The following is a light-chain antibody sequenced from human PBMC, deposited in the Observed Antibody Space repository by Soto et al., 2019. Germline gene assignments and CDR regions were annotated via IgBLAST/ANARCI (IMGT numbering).Light chain of an antibody. V-gene: IGKV3-11*01. CDR2: DAS. CDR3: QQRSTWPRT. CDR1: QSVDIY. J-gene: IGKJ1*01. Sequence: EIVLTQSPDTLSLSPGERATLSCRASQSVDIYLAWYQQKPGQAPRLLIHDASNRATGIPARFSGSGSGTDFTLTISSLEPEDFAVYYCQQRSTWPRTFGQGTKVEIK.